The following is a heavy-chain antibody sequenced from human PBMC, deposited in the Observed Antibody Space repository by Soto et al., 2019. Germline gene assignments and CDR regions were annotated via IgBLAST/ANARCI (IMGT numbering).Heavy chain of an antibody. CDR3: ARDYRDGFYNWLDP. V-gene: IGHV3-48*02. CDR2: ISSSSTTI. D-gene: IGHD3-16*02. J-gene: IGHJ5*02. Sequence: GGSLRLSCAASGFSFSFYNMNWVRQVPGRGLEWVSFISSSSTTIDYADSVKGRFTISRDNAQNVLYLQMNSLRDEDTAVYYCARDYRDGFYNWLDPWGQGTLVTVSS. CDR1: GFSFSFYN.